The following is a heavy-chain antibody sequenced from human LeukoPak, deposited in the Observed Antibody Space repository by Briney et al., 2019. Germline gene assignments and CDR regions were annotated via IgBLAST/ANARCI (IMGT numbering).Heavy chain of an antibody. D-gene: IGHD3-10*01. V-gene: IGHV4-39*07. J-gene: IGHJ4*02. CDR3: ARTPYYYGSGSYYGAFFDY. CDR1: GGSISSSSYY. CDR2: IYYSGST. Sequence: SETLSLTCTVSGGSISSSSYYWGWIRQPPGKGLEWIGSIYYSGSTNYNPSLKSRVTIPVDTSKNQFSLKLSSVTAADTAVYYCARTPYYYGSGSYYGAFFDYWGQGTLVTVSS.